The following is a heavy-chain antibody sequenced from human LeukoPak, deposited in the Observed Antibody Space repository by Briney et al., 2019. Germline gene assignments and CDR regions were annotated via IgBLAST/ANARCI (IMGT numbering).Heavy chain of an antibody. CDR2: IYHSGST. CDR1: GYSISSGYY. Sequence: SGTLSLTCAVSGYSISSGYYWGWIRQPPGKGLEWIGSIYHSGSTYYNPSLKSRVTISVDTSKNQFSLKLSSVTAADTAVYYCARDDYGDNNWFDPWGQGTLVTLSS. D-gene: IGHD4-17*01. V-gene: IGHV4-38-2*02. CDR3: ARDDYGDNNWFDP. J-gene: IGHJ5*02.